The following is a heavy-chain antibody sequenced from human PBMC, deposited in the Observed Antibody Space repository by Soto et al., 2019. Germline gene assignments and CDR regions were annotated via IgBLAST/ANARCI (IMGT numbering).Heavy chain of an antibody. V-gene: IGHV3-21*01. CDR1: GFMFSTYN. CDR2: ISSSSRYT. D-gene: IGHD3-10*01. Sequence: EVQLVESGGGLVKPGGSLRLSCAASGFMFSTYNMNWVRQAPGKGLEWVSYISSSSRYTYFADSVKGRFTISRDNAENSVHLQMNSLRAEDTGVYYCARGRSGTGDGMDVWGPGTTVTVS. J-gene: IGHJ6*02. CDR3: ARGRSGTGDGMDV.